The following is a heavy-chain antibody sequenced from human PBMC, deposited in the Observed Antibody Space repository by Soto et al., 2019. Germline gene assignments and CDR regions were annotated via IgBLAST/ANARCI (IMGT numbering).Heavy chain of an antibody. V-gene: IGHV3-9*01. CDR3: AKDPFDY. CDR1: GFTFDDYA. CDR2: ISWNSGSI. J-gene: IGHJ4*02. Sequence: EVQLVESGGGLVQPGRSLRLSCAASGFTFDDYAMHWVRQAPGKGLEWVSGISWNSGSIGYADSVKGRFTISRDNAKNSLYLQMNSLRGEDTALYYCAKDPFDYWGQGTLVTVSS.